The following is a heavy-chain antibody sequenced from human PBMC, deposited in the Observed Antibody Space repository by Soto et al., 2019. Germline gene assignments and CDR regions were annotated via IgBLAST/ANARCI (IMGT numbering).Heavy chain of an antibody. Sequence: EVQLVESGGGLVQPGRTLRLPCAASGFTFDAYAMHWVRQAPGKGLEWVSGISRNSGRIGYADSVKGRFTISRDNARNSLNLQTNSLRAEDTALYYCARDSIIVLVPSPVEDYCYYMDVWGKGTTVTVSS. CDR1: GFTFDAYA. CDR2: ISRNSGRI. V-gene: IGHV3-9*01. CDR3: ARDSIIVLVPSPVEDYCYYMDV. D-gene: IGHD2-2*01. J-gene: IGHJ6*03.